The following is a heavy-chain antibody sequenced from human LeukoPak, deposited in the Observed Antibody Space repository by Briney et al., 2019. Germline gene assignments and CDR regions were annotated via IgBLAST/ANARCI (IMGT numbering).Heavy chain of an antibody. V-gene: IGHV3-7*01. Sequence: GGSLRLSXAVSGFTFTNYWMNWVRQAPGKGLEWVASIKQNGGEKPYVDSVKGRFTISRDNAKNSLYLQMSSLRAEDTAVYYCARDGTAAGLYFDLWGQGTLVTVSS. D-gene: IGHD6-13*01. CDR2: IKQNGGEK. J-gene: IGHJ4*01. CDR1: GFTFTNYW. CDR3: ARDGTAAGLYFDL.